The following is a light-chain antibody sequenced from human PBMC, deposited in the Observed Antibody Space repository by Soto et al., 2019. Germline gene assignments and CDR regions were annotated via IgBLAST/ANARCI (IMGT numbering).Light chain of an antibody. J-gene: IGKJ1*01. CDR1: QSVNPSS. V-gene: IGKV3-20*01. Sequence: EIVLTQSPGTLSLSPGDRATLSCRASQSVNPSSFAWSQQQPGQAPRLLIFSASSRSTGIPDRFSGSGSGTDFTLTISRREPEDFVVYYFQYDGSSPWTFGQGTKVEIK. CDR2: SAS. CDR3: QYDGSSPWT.